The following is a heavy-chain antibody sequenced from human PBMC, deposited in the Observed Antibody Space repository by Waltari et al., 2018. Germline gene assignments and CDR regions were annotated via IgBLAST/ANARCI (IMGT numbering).Heavy chain of an antibody. CDR1: GFTFSSYS. CDR2: ISSSSSTI. CDR3: VRTAGFLKGIFDY. D-gene: IGHD2-15*01. J-gene: IGHJ4*02. Sequence: EVQLVESGGGLVQPGGSLRLSCAASGFTFSSYSMNWVRQAPGKGLKWVSYISSSSSTIYYADSVKGRFTISRDNAKNSLYLQMNSLRAEDTAVYYCVRTAGFLKGIFDYWGQGTLVTVSS. V-gene: IGHV3-48*04.